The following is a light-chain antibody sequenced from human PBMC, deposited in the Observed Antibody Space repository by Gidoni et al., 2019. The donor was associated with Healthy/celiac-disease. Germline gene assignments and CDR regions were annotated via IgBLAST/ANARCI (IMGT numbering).Light chain of an antibody. CDR2: QVS. Sequence: QSALPQPASVSGSPGQSITISCTGTSSDVGGYNYVSWYQPHPGKVPKLMISQVSERPSGVSNPFSGSKSGNTASLTISGLQAEDESYYYCASYTSRNTYVFGTGTKVTVL. CDR3: ASYTSRNTYV. V-gene: IGLV2-14*01. J-gene: IGLJ1*01. CDR1: SSDVGGYNY.